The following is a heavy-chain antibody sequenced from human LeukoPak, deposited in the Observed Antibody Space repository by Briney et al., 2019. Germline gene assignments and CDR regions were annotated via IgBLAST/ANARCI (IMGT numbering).Heavy chain of an antibody. CDR2: FDPEDGET. V-gene: IGHV1-24*01. CDR1: GYTLTELS. J-gene: IGHJ4*02. CDR3: ATEKMRLRYFDWLSHFDY. D-gene: IGHD3-9*01. Sequence: GASVKVSCKVSGYTLTELSMHWVRQAPGRGLEWMGGFDPEDGETIYAQKFQGRVTMTEDTSTDTAYMELSSLRSEDTAVYYCATEKMRLRYFDWLSHFDYWGQGTLVTVSS.